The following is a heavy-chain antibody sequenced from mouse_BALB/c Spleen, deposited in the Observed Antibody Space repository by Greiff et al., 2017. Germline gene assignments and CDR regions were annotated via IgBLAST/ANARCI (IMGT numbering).Heavy chain of an antibody. V-gene: IGHV2-9*02. D-gene: IGHD4-1*01. J-gene: IGHJ3*01. CDR1: GFSLTSYG. CDR2: IWAGGST. Sequence: QVQLKESGPGLVAPSQSLSITCTVSGFSLTSYGVHWVRQPPGKGLEWLGVIWAGGSTNYNSALMSRLSISKDNSKSQVFLKMNSLQTDDTAMYYCARGPLWTGTDAYWGQGTLVTVSA. CDR3: ARGPLWTGTDAY.